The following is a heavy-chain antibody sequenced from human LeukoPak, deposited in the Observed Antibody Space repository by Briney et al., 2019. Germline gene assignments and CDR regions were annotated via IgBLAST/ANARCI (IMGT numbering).Heavy chain of an antibody. J-gene: IGHJ3*02. D-gene: IGHD3-22*01. CDR2: IYYSGST. Sequence: SETLSLTCTVFGGSISTNYWSWIRQPPGKGLEWIGYIYYSGSTNYNPSLKSRVTISVDTSKNQFSLKLSSVTAADTAVYYCARHFDSSGYTTFDIWGQGTMVTVSS. CDR3: ARHFDSSGYTTFDI. CDR1: GGSISTNY. V-gene: IGHV4-59*08.